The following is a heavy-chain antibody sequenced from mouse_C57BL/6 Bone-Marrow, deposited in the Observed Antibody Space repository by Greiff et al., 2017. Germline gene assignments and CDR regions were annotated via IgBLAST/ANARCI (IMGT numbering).Heavy chain of an antibody. V-gene: IGHV1-5*01. CDR1: GYTFTSYW. CDR2: IYPGNSDT. CDR3: ARRGSSSAWFAY. Sequence: VQLQQSGTVLARPGASVKMSCKTSGYTFTSYWMHWVKQRPGQGLEWIGAIYPGNSDTSYNQKFKGKAKLTAVTSASTAYMELSSLTNEDSAVYYCARRGSSSAWFAYWGQGTLVTVSA. D-gene: IGHD1-1*01. J-gene: IGHJ3*01.